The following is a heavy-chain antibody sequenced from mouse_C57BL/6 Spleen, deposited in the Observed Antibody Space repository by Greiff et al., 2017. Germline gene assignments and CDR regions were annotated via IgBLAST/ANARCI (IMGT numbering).Heavy chain of an antibody. CDR2: INPSTGGT. CDR1: GYSFTGYY. V-gene: IGHV1-42*01. Sequence: VQLQQSGPELVKPGASVKISCKASGYSFTGYYMNWVKQSPEKSLEWIGEINPSTGGTTYNQKFKAKATLTVDKSSSTAYMQLKSLTSEDSAVYYYAGSNCWYCDVWGTGTTVTVSS. J-gene: IGHJ1*03. CDR3: AGSNCWYCDV. D-gene: IGHD2-5*01.